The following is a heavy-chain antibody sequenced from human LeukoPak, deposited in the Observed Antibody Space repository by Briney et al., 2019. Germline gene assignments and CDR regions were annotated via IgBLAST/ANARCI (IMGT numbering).Heavy chain of an antibody. Sequence: ASVKVSCTASGYTFTDYYMHWIRQAPGQGLQWMGWINPNTGGTNYAQKFQGRVTMTRDTSISTAYMELSRLRSDGTAMYYCARMAGDSSGYNPIDYWGQGTLVTVSS. V-gene: IGHV1-2*02. D-gene: IGHD3-22*01. CDR2: INPNTGGT. J-gene: IGHJ4*02. CDR3: ARMAGDSSGYNPIDY. CDR1: GYTFTDYY.